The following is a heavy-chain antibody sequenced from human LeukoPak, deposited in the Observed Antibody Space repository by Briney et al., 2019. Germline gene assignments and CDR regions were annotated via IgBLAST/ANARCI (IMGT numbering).Heavy chain of an antibody. CDR2: ISWNSGSI. V-gene: IGHV3-9*01. J-gene: IGHJ6*02. Sequence: PGRSLRLSCAASGFTFDDYAMHWVRQAPGKGLEWVSGISWNSGSIGYADSVEGRFTISRDNAKNSLYLQMNSLRAEDTALYYCAKDLTLLGYCTNGVCRGMDVWGQGTTVTVSS. CDR1: GFTFDDYA. D-gene: IGHD2-8*01. CDR3: AKDLTLLGYCTNGVCRGMDV.